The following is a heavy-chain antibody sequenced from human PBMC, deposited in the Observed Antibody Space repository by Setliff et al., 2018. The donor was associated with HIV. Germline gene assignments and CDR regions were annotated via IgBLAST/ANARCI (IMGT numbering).Heavy chain of an antibody. D-gene: IGHD5-18*01. Sequence: SVKVSCKASGGTFSSYAISWVRQAPGQGLEWMGGIIPILGIANDAQKFQGRVTITTDESTSTAYMELSSLRSEDTAVYYCARKGYSYGHFDYWGQGTLVTVSS. CDR3: ARKGYSYGHFDY. V-gene: IGHV1-69*10. J-gene: IGHJ4*02. CDR2: IIPILGIA. CDR1: GGTFSSYA.